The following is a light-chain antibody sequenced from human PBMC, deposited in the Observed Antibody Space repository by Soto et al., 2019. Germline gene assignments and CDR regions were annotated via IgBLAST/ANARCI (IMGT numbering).Light chain of an antibody. V-gene: IGKV1-9*01. CDR3: QVLNSYPRG. CDR1: QGSGRY. J-gene: IGKJ1*01. Sequence: TQLTQSPSSLSASIGDRVTITCRATQGSGRYFAWYQQKPGSAPRLLIYGASTLHSDVPSRFSGSASGTDFSLTIDSLQPEDFATYYCQVLNSYPRGVGQGTKVDSK. CDR2: GAS.